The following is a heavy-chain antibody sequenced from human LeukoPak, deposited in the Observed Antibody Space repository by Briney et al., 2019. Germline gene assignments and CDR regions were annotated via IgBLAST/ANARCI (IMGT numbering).Heavy chain of an antibody. D-gene: IGHD1-26*01. V-gene: IGHV3-7*03. CDR3: ASGGIYYGAAFDF. Sequence: PGGSLRLSCAASGFTFSSYWMSWVRQAPGKGLEWVANIKQDGSEKYYVDSVKGRFTISRDSAKNSLYLQMNSLRAEDTAFYYCASGGIYYGAAFDFWGQGSLVTVSS. CDR1: GFTFSSYW. J-gene: IGHJ4*02. CDR2: IKQDGSEK.